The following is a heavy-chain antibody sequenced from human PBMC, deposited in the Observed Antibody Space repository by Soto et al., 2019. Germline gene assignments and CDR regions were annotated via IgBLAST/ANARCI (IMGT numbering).Heavy chain of an antibody. CDR3: ARHLSIYYDSSGYHTYFDY. CDR2: IYYSGST. V-gene: IGHV4-59*08. Sequence: SETLSLTCTVSGGSISSYYWSWIRQPPGKGLEWIGYIYYSGSTNYNPSLKSRVTISVDTSKNQFSLKLSSVTAADTAVYYCARHLSIYYDSSGYHTYFDYWGQGTLVTVSS. CDR1: GGSISSYY. D-gene: IGHD3-22*01. J-gene: IGHJ4*02.